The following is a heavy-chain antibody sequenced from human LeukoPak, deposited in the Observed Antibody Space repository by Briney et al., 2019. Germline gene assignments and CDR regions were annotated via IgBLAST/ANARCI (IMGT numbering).Heavy chain of an antibody. Sequence: HPGGSLRLSCAASGFNLRTYAMNWVRQVPGKGLEWVATIGGSDDLTYYADSVKGRFTISSDFSTSTVSLQMNNLRVEDTAVYFCAKGLVVNDTYFDNRGQGTLVTVSS. D-gene: IGHD2-15*01. CDR3: AKGLVVNDTYFDN. CDR2: IGGSDDLT. J-gene: IGHJ4*02. CDR1: GFNLRTYA. V-gene: IGHV3-23*01.